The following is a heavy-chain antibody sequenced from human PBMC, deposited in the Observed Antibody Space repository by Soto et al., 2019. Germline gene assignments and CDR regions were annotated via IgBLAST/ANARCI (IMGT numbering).Heavy chain of an antibody. CDR1: GYSFTSYW. CDR2: IYPGDSDT. J-gene: IGHJ6*02. D-gene: IGHD2-15*01. Sequence: GDSLKISCNCSGYSFTSYWIDWVRQMPGKGLEWMGIIYPGDSDTRYSPSFQGQVTISADKSISTAYLQWSSLKASDTAMYYCAASCLGNYYGMDVWGQGTTVTVSS. CDR3: AASCLGNYYGMDV. V-gene: IGHV5-51*01.